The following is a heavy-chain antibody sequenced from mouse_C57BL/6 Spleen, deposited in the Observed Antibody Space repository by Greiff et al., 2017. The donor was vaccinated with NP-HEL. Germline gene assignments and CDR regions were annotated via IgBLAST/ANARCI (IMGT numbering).Heavy chain of an antibody. J-gene: IGHJ2*01. CDR1: GYSITSGYY. CDR3: ARVYYDYDEYFDY. CDR2: ISYDGSN. D-gene: IGHD2-4*01. Sequence: EVQLQESGPGLVKPSQSLSLTCSVTGYSITSGYYWNWIRQFPGNKLEWMGYISYDGSNNYNPSLKNRISITRDTSKNQFFLKLNSVTTEDTATYYCARVYYDYDEYFDYWGQGTTLTVSS. V-gene: IGHV3-6*01.